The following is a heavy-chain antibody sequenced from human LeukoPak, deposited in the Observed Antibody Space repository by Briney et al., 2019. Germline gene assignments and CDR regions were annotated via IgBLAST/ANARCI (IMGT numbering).Heavy chain of an antibody. CDR3: ARGSPYDSSGYYCDY. D-gene: IGHD3-22*01. Sequence: GGSLRLSCAPSGFTFSRYDMPWVREATGKALEWVSGIGTAGDTNYPGSVKGRFTISRENAKNSLYLQMNSLRAGDTAVYYCARGSPYDSSGYYCDYWGQGTLVTVSS. CDR1: GFTFSRYD. V-gene: IGHV3-13*01. J-gene: IGHJ4*02. CDR2: IGTAGDT.